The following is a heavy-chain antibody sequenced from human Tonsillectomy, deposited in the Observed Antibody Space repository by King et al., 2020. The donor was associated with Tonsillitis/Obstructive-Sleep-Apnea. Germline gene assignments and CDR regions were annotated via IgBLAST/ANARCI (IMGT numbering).Heavy chain of an antibody. D-gene: IGHD3-10*01. CDR3: ASPYVTMVRGATDAFDI. Sequence: VQLVESGAEVKKPGSSVKVSCKASGGTFSSYAISWVRQAPGQGLEWMGGIIPIFGTANYAQKFQGRVTITADESTSTAYMELSGLRSEDTAVYYCASPYVTMVRGATDAFDIWGQGTMVTVSS. CDR2: IIPIFGTA. J-gene: IGHJ3*02. CDR1: GGTFSSYA. V-gene: IGHV1-69*01.